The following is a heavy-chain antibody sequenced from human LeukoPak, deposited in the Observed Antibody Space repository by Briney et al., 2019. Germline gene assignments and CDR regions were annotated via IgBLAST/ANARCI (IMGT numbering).Heavy chain of an antibody. Sequence: GASVKVSCEASGYTFTSYYMHWVRQAPGQGLEWMGIINPSGGSTSYAQKFQGRVTMTRDTSTSTVYMGLSRLSSEDTAVYYCARGFTNEYFQHWGQGTLVTVSS. D-gene: IGHD3-10*01. V-gene: IGHV1-46*01. CDR2: INPSGGST. CDR3: ARGFTNEYFQH. J-gene: IGHJ1*01. CDR1: GYTFTSYY.